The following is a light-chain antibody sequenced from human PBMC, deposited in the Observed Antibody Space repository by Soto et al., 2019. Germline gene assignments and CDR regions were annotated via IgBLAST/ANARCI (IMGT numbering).Light chain of an antibody. CDR2: NVS. Sequence: QSVLTQPASVSGSPGQSITVSCTGTTSDFNYYNSVSWYQHHPGQAPKLMIYNVSNRSSGVSYRFSGSKSGNTASLTISGLQAEDEADYYCTSYTSSTTYFFGTGTKVTVL. CDR3: TSYTSSTTYF. V-gene: IGLV2-14*03. J-gene: IGLJ1*01. CDR1: TSDFNYYNS.